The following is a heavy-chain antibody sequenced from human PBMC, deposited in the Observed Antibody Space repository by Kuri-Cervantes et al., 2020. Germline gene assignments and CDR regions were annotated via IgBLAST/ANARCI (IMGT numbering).Heavy chain of an antibody. CDR3: ARAPPPGTILYYYMDV. J-gene: IGHJ6*03. Sequence: SVKVSCKTSGYIFTNYGIGWVRQAPGQGLEWMGWISTDNGNTNSAQKFQGRVTMSTDTSTSTAYMELRSLRSDDTAVYYCARAPPPGTILYYYMDVWGKGTTVTVSS. D-gene: IGHD1-1*01. V-gene: IGHV1-18*01. CDR2: ISTDNGNT. CDR1: GYIFTNYG.